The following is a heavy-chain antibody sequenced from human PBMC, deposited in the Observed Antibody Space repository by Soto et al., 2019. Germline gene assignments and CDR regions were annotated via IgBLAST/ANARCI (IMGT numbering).Heavy chain of an antibody. Sequence: GGSLRLSCAASGFTFSSYAMSWVRQAPGKGLEWVSAISGSGGSTYYADSVKGRFTISRDNSKNTLYLQMNSLRAEDTAVYYCAKDKRQSYDFWSGYFDYWGQGTLVTVSS. CDR1: GFTFSSYA. CDR2: ISGSGGST. CDR3: AKDKRQSYDFWSGYFDY. V-gene: IGHV3-23*01. J-gene: IGHJ4*02. D-gene: IGHD3-3*01.